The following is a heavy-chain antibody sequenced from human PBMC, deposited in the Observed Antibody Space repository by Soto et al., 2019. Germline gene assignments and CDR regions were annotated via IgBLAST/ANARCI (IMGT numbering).Heavy chain of an antibody. CDR3: TTEYYYDSSGYSPYYFDY. CDR1: GFTFSNAW. Sequence: EVQLVESGGGLVKPGGSLRLSCAASGFTFSNAWMNWVRQAPGKGLEWVGRIKSKTDGGTTDYAAPVKGRFTISRDDSKNTLYLQMNSLKTEDTDVYYCTTEYYYDSSGYSPYYFDYWGQGTLVTVSS. V-gene: IGHV3-15*07. CDR2: IKSKTDGGTT. D-gene: IGHD3-22*01. J-gene: IGHJ4*02.